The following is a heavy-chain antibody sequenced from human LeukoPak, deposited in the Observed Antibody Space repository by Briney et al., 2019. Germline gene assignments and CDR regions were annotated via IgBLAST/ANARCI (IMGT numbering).Heavy chain of an antibody. Sequence: SETLSLTCTVSGGSISSFYWSWIRQPPGTGLEWIGYIYYSGSTNYNPSLKSRVTISVDTSKNQFSLKLSSMTAADTAVYYCARGGAPHYYYYYMDVWGKGTTVTVSS. V-gene: IGHV4-59*01. J-gene: IGHJ6*03. CDR3: ARGGAPHYYYYYMDV. CDR1: GGSISSFY. CDR2: IYYSGST.